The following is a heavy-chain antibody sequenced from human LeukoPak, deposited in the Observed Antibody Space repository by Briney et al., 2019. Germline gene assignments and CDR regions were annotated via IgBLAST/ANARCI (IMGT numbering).Heavy chain of an antibody. D-gene: IGHD6-19*01. CDR2: IYYSGST. Sequence: SETLSLTCTVSGGSISSGGYYWSWIRQHPGKGLEWIGYIYYSGSTYYNPSLKSRVTISVDTSKNQFSLKLSSVTAADTAVYCCARYSSGCQFDPWGQGTLVTVSS. CDR3: ARYSSGCQFDP. V-gene: IGHV4-31*03. CDR1: GGSISSGGYY. J-gene: IGHJ5*02.